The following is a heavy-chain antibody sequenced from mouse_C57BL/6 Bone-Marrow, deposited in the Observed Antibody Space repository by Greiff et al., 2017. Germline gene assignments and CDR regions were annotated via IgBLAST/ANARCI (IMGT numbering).Heavy chain of an antibody. CDR3: ARDDDPYYCVY. J-gene: IGHJ2*01. Sequence: VQLQQPGAELVKPGASVKMSCKASGYNFTSYWINWVKPRPGQGLEWIGDIYPGSGSTNYNEKFKSKAPLTVDTSSRTAYMQLCSLTSEDSSVYYCARDDDPYYCVYWGQGTTLTVSS. V-gene: IGHV1-55*01. CDR2: IYPGSGST. CDR1: GYNFTSYW. D-gene: IGHD2-3*01.